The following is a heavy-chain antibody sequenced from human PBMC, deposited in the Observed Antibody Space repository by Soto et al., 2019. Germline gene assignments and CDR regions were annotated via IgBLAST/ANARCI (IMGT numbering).Heavy chain of an antibody. D-gene: IGHD3-16*02. CDR3: ANVPLQEGLGGSYRPKYWQH. Sequence: GGSLRLSCAASRFTFSSYAMSWVRQAPGKGLEWVSAISGSGGSTYYADSVKGRFTISRDNSKNTLYLQMNSLRAEDTAVYYCANVPLQEGLGGSYRPKYWQHWGQGTLVTVSS. J-gene: IGHJ1*01. CDR2: ISGSGGST. CDR1: RFTFSSYA. V-gene: IGHV3-23*01.